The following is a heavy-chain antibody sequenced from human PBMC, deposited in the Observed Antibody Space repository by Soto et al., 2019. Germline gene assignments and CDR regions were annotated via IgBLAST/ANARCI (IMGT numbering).Heavy chain of an antibody. D-gene: IGHD4-17*01. CDR1: GGSISSDHYH. CDR2: IHYSGSV. Sequence: QVQLQESGPGLVRPSQTLSLTCTVSGGSISSDHYHWTWIRQTPGKGLEWLGYIHYSGSVYYSPSLQSRVIMSVDTSKNLFSLKLRSVTAADTAVYFCVREDDGGDRDYYGLDVWGQGTTVTVSS. V-gene: IGHV4-30-4*01. CDR3: VREDDGGDRDYYGLDV. J-gene: IGHJ6*02.